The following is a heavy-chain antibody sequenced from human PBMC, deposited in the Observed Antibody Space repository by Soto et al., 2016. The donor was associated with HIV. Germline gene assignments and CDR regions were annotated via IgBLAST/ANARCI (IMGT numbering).Heavy chain of an antibody. D-gene: IGHD5-18*01. J-gene: IGHJ5*02. V-gene: IGHV4-34*02. CDR3: ARPSYIGNSWPANWFDP. CDR2: INHSGST. Sequence: QVQLQQWGAGLLKPSETLSLTCAVYGGAFSGYYWSWIRQPPGKGLEWIGEINHSGSTNYNPSLKSRVTISVDMSKNQFSLKLNSVTAADTGVYYCARPSYIGNSWPANWFDPWGQETLVTVSS. CDR1: GGAFSGYY.